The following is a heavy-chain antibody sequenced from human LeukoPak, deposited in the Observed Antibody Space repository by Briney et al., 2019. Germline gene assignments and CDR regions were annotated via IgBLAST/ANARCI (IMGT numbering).Heavy chain of an antibody. CDR3: AREGASSGYLDY. D-gene: IGHD3-22*01. V-gene: IGHV3-7*04. CDR2: IKQDGGAK. Sequence: PGRSLRLSCAASGFTFSSYWMTWVRQPPGKGLEWVANIKQDGGAKYYVDSVKGRFTISRDNAKNSLYLQMNSLRAEDAAVYYCAREGASSGYLDYWGQGTLVTVSS. CDR1: GFTFSSYW. J-gene: IGHJ4*02.